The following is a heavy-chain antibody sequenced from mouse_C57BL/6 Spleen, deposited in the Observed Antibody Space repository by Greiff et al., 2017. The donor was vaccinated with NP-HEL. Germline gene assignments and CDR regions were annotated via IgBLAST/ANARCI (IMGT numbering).Heavy chain of an antibody. Sequence: EVKLQESGPGLVKPSQSLSLTCSVTGYSITSGYYWNWIRQFPGNKLEWMGYISYDGSNNYNPSLKNRISITRDTSKNQFFLKLNSVTTEDTATYYCANLLYYSNPWYFDVWGTGTTVTVSS. CDR2: ISYDGSN. D-gene: IGHD2-5*01. V-gene: IGHV3-6*01. J-gene: IGHJ1*03. CDR1: GYSITSGYY. CDR3: ANLLYYSNPWYFDV.